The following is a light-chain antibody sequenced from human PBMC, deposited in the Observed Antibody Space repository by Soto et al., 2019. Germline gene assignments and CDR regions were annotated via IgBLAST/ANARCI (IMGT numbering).Light chain of an antibody. CDR1: SSDVGGYNY. V-gene: IGLV2-14*01. CDR3: SSYTSSSTYV. CDR2: GVS. J-gene: IGLJ1*01. Sequence: SVLTQPASLSGSPGQSIPISCTGNSSDVGGYNYVSWYQQHPGKAPKLMIYGVSNRPSGVSNRFSGSKSGNTASLTISGLQAEDEADYYCSSYTSSSTYVFGTGTKVTVL.